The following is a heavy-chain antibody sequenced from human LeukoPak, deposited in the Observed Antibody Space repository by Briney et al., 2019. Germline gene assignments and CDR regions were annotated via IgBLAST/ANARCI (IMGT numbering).Heavy chain of an antibody. D-gene: IGHD3-22*01. CDR2: IYHSGTT. CDR3: ARLSSYYYDSGGTWYFDL. CDR1: GYSISTGYF. V-gene: IGHV4-38-2*02. Sequence: SETLSLTCTVSGYSISTGYFWGWIRQTPGKGLEWIGSIYHSGTTYYNPSLKSRVTISVDTSENQFSLKLNSVTAADTAVYYCARLSSYYYDSGGTWYFDLWGRGTLVTVSS. J-gene: IGHJ2*01.